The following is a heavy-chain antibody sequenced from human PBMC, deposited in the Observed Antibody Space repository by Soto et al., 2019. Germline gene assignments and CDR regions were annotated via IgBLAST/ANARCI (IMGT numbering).Heavy chain of an antibody. CDR2: IYYSGST. CDR1: GGSISSYY. CDR3: ARVGEVDDVSFDY. Sequence: QVQLQESGPGLVKPSETLSLTCTVSGGSISSYYWSWIRQPPGKGLEWIGYIYYSGSTNYNPSLKSRVTISVDTSKNQFSLKLSSVTAADTAVYYCARVGEVDDVSFDYWGQGTLVTVSS. V-gene: IGHV4-59*01. D-gene: IGHD3-16*01. J-gene: IGHJ4*02.